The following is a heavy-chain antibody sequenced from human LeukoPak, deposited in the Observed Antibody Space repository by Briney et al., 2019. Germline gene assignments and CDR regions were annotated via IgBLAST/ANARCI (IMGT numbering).Heavy chain of an antibody. D-gene: IGHD1-26*01. CDR3: ITDPGEWEPI. CDR1: GFIFSTAW. V-gene: IGHV3-15*01. Sequence: GGSLRLSCAADGFIFSTAWMSWVRQAPGKGLEWVGRIKSKTDGGTTDYAAPVKGRFTISRDDSKNTLYLQMNSLKLEDTAVYYCITDPGEWEPIWGQGTMVTVSS. CDR2: IKSKTDGGTT. J-gene: IGHJ3*02.